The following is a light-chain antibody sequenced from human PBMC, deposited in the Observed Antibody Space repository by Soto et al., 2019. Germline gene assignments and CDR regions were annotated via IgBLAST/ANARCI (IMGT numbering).Light chain of an antibody. CDR1: SSDVGGYNY. J-gene: IGLJ1*01. Sequence: QSALTQPASVSGSPGQSITISCTGTSSDVGGYNYVSWYQQHPGKATKLMIYDVSNRPSGVSNRFSGSKSGNTASLTISGLHAEDEADYYCSSYTSSSPYVYGTGTKLTVL. CDR3: SSYTSSSPYV. CDR2: DVS. V-gene: IGLV2-14*01.